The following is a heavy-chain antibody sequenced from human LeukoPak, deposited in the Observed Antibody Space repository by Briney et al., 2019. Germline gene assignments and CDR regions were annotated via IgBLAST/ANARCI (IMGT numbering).Heavy chain of an antibody. Sequence: GRSLRLSCAASGFTFSSYGMHWVRQAPGKGLEWVAVISYDGSNKYYADSVKGRFTISRDNSKNTLYLQMNSLRAEDTAVYYCAKDSNDYYGMDVWGQGTTVTVSS. D-gene: IGHD2-2*01. CDR3: AKDSNDYYGMDV. CDR1: GFTFSSYG. V-gene: IGHV3-30*18. J-gene: IGHJ6*02. CDR2: ISYDGSNK.